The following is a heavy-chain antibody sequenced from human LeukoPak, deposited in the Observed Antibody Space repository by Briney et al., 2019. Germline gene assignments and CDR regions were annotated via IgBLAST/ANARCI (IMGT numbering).Heavy chain of an antibody. J-gene: IGHJ6*03. CDR1: GFTFDDYG. CDR3: ARSAAAPYYYYYYMDV. CDR2: INWNGGST. V-gene: IGHV3-20*04. D-gene: IGHD6-13*01. Sequence: GGSLRLSCAASGFTFDDYGMSWVRQAPGKGLEWVSGINWNGGSTGYADSVKGRFTISRENAKNSLYLQMNSLRAEDTALYYCARSAAAPYYYYYYMDVWGKGTTVTVSS.